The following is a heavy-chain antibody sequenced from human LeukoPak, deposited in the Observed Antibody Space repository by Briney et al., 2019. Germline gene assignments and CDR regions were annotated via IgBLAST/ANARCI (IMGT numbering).Heavy chain of an antibody. D-gene: IGHD3-22*01. J-gene: IGHJ3*02. Sequence: GGSLRLSCAASGFTVSSIHMVWVRQAPGKGLEWVSVTYTGGNSYYADSVKGRFIISRDISKNTLYLQMNSLRAEDSALYYCARGGRGSAAVVAPRSFDIWGQGTMDTVSS. CDR3: ARGGRGSAAVVAPRSFDI. CDR1: GFTVSSIH. V-gene: IGHV3-53*01. CDR2: TYTGGNS.